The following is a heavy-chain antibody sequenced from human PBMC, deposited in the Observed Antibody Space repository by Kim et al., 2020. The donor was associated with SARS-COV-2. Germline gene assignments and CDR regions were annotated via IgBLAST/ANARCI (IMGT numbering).Heavy chain of an antibody. CDR2: INHSGST. V-gene: IGHV4-34*01. D-gene: IGHD3-10*01. CDR3: ARGSRPMVRGVILY. CDR1: GGSFSGYY. J-gene: IGHJ4*02. Sequence: SETLSLTCAVYGGSFSGYYWSWIRQPPGKGLEWIGEINHSGSTNYNPSLKSRVTISVDTSKNQFSLKLSSVTAADTAVYYCARGSRPMVRGVILYWGQGTLVTVSS.